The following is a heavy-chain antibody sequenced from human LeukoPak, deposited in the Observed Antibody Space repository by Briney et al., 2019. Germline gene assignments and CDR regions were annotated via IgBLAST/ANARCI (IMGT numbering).Heavy chain of an antibody. CDR1: GFTFSSYE. J-gene: IGHJ3*02. CDR2: ISISGSTI. Sequence: PGGSLRLSCAASGFTFSSYEMNWVRQAPGKGLEWVSFISISGSTIYYADSVKGRFTISRDNAKNSLYLQMNSLRAEDTAVYYCARTVAGLPLDAFDIWGRGTMVTVSS. V-gene: IGHV3-48*03. CDR3: ARTVAGLPLDAFDI. D-gene: IGHD6-19*01.